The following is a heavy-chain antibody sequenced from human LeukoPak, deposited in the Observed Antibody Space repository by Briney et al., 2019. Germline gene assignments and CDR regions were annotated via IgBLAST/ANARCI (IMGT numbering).Heavy chain of an antibody. V-gene: IGHV4-34*01. J-gene: IGHJ6*03. CDR2: INHSGST. Sequence: SETLSLTCAVYGGSFSGYYWSWIRQPPGKGLEWIGEINHSGSTNYNPSLKSRVTISVDTSKNQFSLKLSSVTAADTAVYYCARHPHYYDSRNYYMDVWGKGTTVTISS. CDR1: GGSFSGYY. D-gene: IGHD3-22*01. CDR3: ARHPHYYDSRNYYMDV.